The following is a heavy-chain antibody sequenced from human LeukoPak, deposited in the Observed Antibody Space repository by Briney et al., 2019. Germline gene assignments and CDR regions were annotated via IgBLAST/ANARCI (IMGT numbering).Heavy chain of an antibody. V-gene: IGHV3-7*01. D-gene: IGHD4-17*01. CDR3: ARAQSSFDYGDYYY. CDR2: IKQDGSEK. Sequence: PGGSLRLSCAASGFTFSSYWMSWVRQAPGKGLEWVANIKQDGSEKYYVDSVKGRFTISRDNAKNSLYLQMNSLRAEDTAVYYCARAQSSFDYGDYYYWGQGTLVTVSS. CDR1: GFTFSSYW. J-gene: IGHJ4*02.